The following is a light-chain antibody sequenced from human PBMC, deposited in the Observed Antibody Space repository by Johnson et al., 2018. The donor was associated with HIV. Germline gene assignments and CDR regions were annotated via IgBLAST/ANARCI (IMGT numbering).Light chain of an antibody. CDR2: ENN. CDR3: GTWDSSLGGV. V-gene: IGLV1-51*02. Sequence: QSVLTQPPSVSAAPGQKVTISYSGSSSNIGNNYVSWYQQLPGTAPKLLIYENNKRPSGIPDRFSGSKSGTSATLGITGLQTGDEADYYCGTWDSSLGGVFGTGTRVTVL. J-gene: IGLJ1*01. CDR1: SSNIGNNY.